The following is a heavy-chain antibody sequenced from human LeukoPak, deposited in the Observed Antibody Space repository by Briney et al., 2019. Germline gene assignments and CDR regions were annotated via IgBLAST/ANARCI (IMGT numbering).Heavy chain of an antibody. D-gene: IGHD1-14*01. V-gene: IGHV4-59*12. J-gene: IGHJ3*02. CDR3: ARGQTGPLDI. Sequence: TETLSLTCTVSGDSISSYYWSWLRQTPGKGLEWIGFISHSGSTNYNPSLKSRVTISVDTSKNQFSLKLSSVTAADTAVYYCARGQTGPLDIWGQGTMV. CDR2: ISHSGST. CDR1: GDSISSYY.